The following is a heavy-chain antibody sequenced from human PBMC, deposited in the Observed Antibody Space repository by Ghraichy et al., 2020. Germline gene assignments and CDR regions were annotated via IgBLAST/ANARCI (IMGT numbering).Heavy chain of an antibody. V-gene: IGHV3-48*03. CDR2: ISSSGSTI. CDR1: GFTFSSYE. J-gene: IGHJ6*03. D-gene: IGHD5-12*01. CDR3: ARDRPLWWLRGNYMDV. Sequence: GSLRLSCAASGFTFSSYEMNWVRQAPGKGLEWVSYISSSGSTIYYADSVKGRFTISRDNAKNSLYLQMNSLRAEDTAVYYCARDRPLWWLRGNYMDVWGKGTTVTVSS.